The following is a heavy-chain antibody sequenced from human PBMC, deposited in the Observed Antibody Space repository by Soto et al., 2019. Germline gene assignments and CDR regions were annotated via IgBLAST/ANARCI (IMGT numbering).Heavy chain of an antibody. Sequence: QVQLQQWGAGLLKPSETLSLTCAVYGGSFSGYYWSWIRQPPGKGLEWIGESNHSGSTNYNPSLKRRGTISVDTTMSQFTLNLSSVTAADKAVYYCASVPISENDQLPPGPHLMCLGSLDNLGQGTLVTVSS. D-gene: IGHD2-2*01. CDR3: ASVPISENDQLPPGPHLMCLGSLDN. V-gene: IGHV4-34*01. CDR2: SNHSGST. CDR1: GGSFSGYY. J-gene: IGHJ4*02.